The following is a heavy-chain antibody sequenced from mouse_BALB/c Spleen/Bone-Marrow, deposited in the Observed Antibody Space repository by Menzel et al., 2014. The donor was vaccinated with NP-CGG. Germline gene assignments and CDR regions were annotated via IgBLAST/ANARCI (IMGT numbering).Heavy chain of an antibody. Sequence: VQLQQSGAELVRPGTSVKISCKASGYAFTNYWLDWVKRSPGHGLEWIGDIYPGSGNTYFNEKFKGKATLTADKSSSTAYMQLSSLTSEDSAVYFCARPQFISGRYYAMDYWGQGTSVTVSS. V-gene: IGHV1-63*01. CDR1: GYAFTNYW. D-gene: IGHD1-2*01. J-gene: IGHJ4*01. CDR2: IYPGSGNT. CDR3: ARPQFISGRYYAMDY.